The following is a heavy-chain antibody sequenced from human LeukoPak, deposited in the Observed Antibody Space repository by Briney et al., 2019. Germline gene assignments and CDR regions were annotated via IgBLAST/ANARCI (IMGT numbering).Heavy chain of an antibody. J-gene: IGHJ4*02. CDR1: GGSISSYY. Sequence: SETLSLTCTVSGGSISSYYWSWIRQPAGKGLEWIGRIYTSGSTNYNPSLKSRVTMSVDTSKNQFSLKLSSVTAADTAVYYCAREISWLLWFGEEQVYLDYWGQGTLVTVSS. CDR2: IYTSGST. CDR3: AREISWLLWFGEEQVYLDY. V-gene: IGHV4-4*07. D-gene: IGHD3-10*01.